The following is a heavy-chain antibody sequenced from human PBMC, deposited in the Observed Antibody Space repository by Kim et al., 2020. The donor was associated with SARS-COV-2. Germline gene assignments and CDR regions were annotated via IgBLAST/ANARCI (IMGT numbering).Heavy chain of an antibody. Sequence: GGSLRLSCAASGFTFSNAWMSWVRQAPGKGLEWVGRINSKTDGGTTAYAATVKGRFTISRDDSKNTLYLQMNSLKTDDTAVYYCTSSGGITMVRGVMNYWGQGTLVTVSS. CDR3: TSSGGITMVRGVMNY. D-gene: IGHD3-10*01. CDR1: GFTFSNAW. V-gene: IGHV3-15*01. J-gene: IGHJ4*02. CDR2: INSKTDGGTT.